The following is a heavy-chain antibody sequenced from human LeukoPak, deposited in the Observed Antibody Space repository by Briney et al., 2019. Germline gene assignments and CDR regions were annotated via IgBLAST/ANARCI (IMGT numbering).Heavy chain of an antibody. J-gene: IGHJ4*02. CDR1: GGSISYYY. D-gene: IGHD6-13*01. CDR3: ARNFPYSKLDY. Sequence: PSETLSLTCTVSGGSISYYYWSWIRQPPGKGLEWIGEIDHSGSTNYNPSLKSRVTISVDTSKSQFSLQLSSVTAADTAVYYCARNFPYSKLDYWGQGTLVTVSS. CDR2: IDHSGST. V-gene: IGHV4-34*01.